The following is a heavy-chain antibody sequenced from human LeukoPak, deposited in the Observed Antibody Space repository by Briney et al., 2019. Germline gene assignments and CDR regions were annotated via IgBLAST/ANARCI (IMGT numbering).Heavy chain of an antibody. CDR1: GFTFSRYG. CDR3: ARDGIAAAGTYYYYGMDV. Sequence: GRSLRLSCAASGFTFSRYGMHWVRHAPGKGLEGVAVIWYYGSNKYYADSVKGRFTISRDNSKNTLYLQMNSLRAEDKAVYYCARDGIAAAGTYYYYGMDVWGQGTTVTVSS. CDR2: IWYYGSNK. V-gene: IGHV3-33*01. D-gene: IGHD6-13*01. J-gene: IGHJ6*02.